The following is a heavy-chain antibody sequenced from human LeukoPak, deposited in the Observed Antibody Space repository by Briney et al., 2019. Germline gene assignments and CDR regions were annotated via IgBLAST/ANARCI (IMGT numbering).Heavy chain of an antibody. J-gene: IGHJ4*02. CDR1: GYSFTSYW. V-gene: IGHV5-51*01. D-gene: IGHD3-10*01. Sequence: GESLKIPCKGSGYSFTSYWIGWVRQRPGKGLEWMGIIYPGDSDTRYSPSFQGQVTISADKSISTAYLQWSSLKASDTAMYYCARQGRYYGSGSYEGFNDYWGQGTLVTVSS. CDR2: IYPGDSDT. CDR3: ARQGRYYGSGSYEGFNDY.